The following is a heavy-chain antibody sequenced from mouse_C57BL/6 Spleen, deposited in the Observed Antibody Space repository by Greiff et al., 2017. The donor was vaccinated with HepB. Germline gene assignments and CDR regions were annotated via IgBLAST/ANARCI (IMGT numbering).Heavy chain of an antibody. CDR2: IDPETGGT. CDR3: TRSNYYGSSPDY. CDR1: GYTFTDYE. Sequence: VKLQQSGAELVRPGASVTLSCKASGYTFTDYEMHWVKQTPVHGLEWIGAIDPETGGTAYNQKFKGKAILTADKSSSTAYMELRSLTSEDSAVYYCTRSNYYGSSPDYWGQGTTLTVSS. D-gene: IGHD1-1*01. V-gene: IGHV1-15*01. J-gene: IGHJ2*01.